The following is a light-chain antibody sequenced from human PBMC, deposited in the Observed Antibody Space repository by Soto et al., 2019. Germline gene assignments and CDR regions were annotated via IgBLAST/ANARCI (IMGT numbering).Light chain of an antibody. CDR3: QQGYNSPFT. J-gene: IGKJ5*01. CDR1: HFVDTS. V-gene: IGKV1-39*01. CDR2: AAS. Sequence: DIQMTQSPSSLSASVGDRVTVTCRTSHFVDTSLNGYQQKPGKAPKLLIYAASNLQSGVPSRFSGSGSGTDFTLTISSLQPEDFATYYCQQGYNSPFTFGQGTRLEIK.